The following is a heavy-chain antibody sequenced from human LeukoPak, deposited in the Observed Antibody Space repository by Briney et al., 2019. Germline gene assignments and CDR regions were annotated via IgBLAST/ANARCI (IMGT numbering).Heavy chain of an antibody. CDR2: IHAGGST. CDR3: ARGKAVTGFDI. Sequence: GGSLRLSCAASGFTVSSSYMSWVRQAPGKGLEWISVIHAGGSTYYADSVKGRFTISRDSSKNTLYLQMNSLRAEDTAVYYCARGKAVTGFDIWGQGTMVTVSS. CDR1: GFTVSSSY. J-gene: IGHJ3*02. V-gene: IGHV3-53*01. D-gene: IGHD4-17*01.